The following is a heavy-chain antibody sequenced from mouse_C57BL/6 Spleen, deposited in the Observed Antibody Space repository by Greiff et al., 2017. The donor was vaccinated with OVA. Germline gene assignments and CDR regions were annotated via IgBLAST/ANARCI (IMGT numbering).Heavy chain of an antibody. CDR1: GFSLSTFGIG. CDR3: ARMGGNYPYYFDY. CDR2: IWWDDDK. D-gene: IGHD2-1*01. J-gene: IGHJ2*01. Sequence: QATLKECGPGILQPSQTLSLTCSFSGFSLSTFGIGVGWIRQPSGKGLEWLAHIWWDDDKYYNPALKSRLTISKDTSKNQVFLKIANVDTADTATYYCARMGGNYPYYFDYWGQGTTLTVSS. V-gene: IGHV8-8*01.